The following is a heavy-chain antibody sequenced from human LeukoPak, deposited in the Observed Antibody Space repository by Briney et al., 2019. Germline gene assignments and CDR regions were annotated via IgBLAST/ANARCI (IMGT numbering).Heavy chain of an antibody. J-gene: IGHJ5*02. CDR3: ARSNYGNFDP. D-gene: IGHD1-7*01. V-gene: IGHV4-34*01. CDR1: GGSFSGYY. Sequence: PSETLSLTCAVYGGSFSGYYWSWIRQPPGKGLEWIGEINHSGSTNYNPSLKSRVTISVDTSKNQFSLKLSSVTAADTAVYYCARSNYGNFDPSGQGTLVTVSS. CDR2: INHSGST.